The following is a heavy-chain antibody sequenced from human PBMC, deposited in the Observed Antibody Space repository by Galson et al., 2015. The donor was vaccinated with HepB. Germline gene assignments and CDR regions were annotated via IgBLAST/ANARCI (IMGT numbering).Heavy chain of an antibody. J-gene: IGHJ4*02. V-gene: IGHV3-33*01. CDR3: ARGPLYDIFSLLNY. Sequence: SLRLSCAASGFTFSNYGMHWVRQAPGKGLEWVAVIWYDGSNKYYADSVKGRFTISRDNSKDTLYLQMNSLRAEDTAVYYCARGPLYDIFSLLNYWGQGTLVTVSS. CDR2: IWYDGSNK. D-gene: IGHD3-9*01. CDR1: GFTFSNYG.